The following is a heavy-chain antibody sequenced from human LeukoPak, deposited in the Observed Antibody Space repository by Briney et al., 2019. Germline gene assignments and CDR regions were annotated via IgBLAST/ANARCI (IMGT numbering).Heavy chain of an antibody. Sequence: ASVKVSCKASGYTFTSYYMHWVRQAPGQGLGWMGIINPSGGSTSYAQKFQGRVTMTRDTSTSTVYMELSSLRSEDTAVYYCARSITMVRGINWFDPWGQGTLVTVSS. CDR2: INPSGGST. D-gene: IGHD3-10*01. CDR3: ARSITMVRGINWFDP. V-gene: IGHV1-46*01. J-gene: IGHJ5*02. CDR1: GYTFTSYY.